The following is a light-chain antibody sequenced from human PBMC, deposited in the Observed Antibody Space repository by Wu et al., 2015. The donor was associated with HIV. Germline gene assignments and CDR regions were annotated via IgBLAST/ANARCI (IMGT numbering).Light chain of an antibody. J-gene: IGKJ1*01. CDR3: QQYSHWPTWT. Sequence: EIVMTQSPATLSVSPGERATLSCRASQSVSSNLAWYQQKPGQAPRLLIYGASTRATGIPARFSGSGSGTEFTLTISSLQSEDFAVYYCQQYSHWPTWTFGQG. CDR2: GAS. CDR1: QSVSSN. V-gene: IGKV3-15*01.